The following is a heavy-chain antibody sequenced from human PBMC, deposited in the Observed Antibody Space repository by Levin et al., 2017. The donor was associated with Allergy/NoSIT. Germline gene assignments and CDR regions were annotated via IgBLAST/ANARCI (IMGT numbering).Heavy chain of an antibody. V-gene: IGHV3-49*03. CDR1: GFTFGDYA. CDR3: TRYSSGWYHPLDY. J-gene: IGHJ4*02. CDR2: IRSKAYGGTT. D-gene: IGHD6-19*01. Sequence: GESLKISCTASGFTFGDYAMSWFRQAPGKGLEWVGFIRSKAYGGTTEYAASVKGRFTISREDSKSIAYLQMNSLKTEDTAVYYCTRYSSGWYHPLDYWGQGTLVTVSS.